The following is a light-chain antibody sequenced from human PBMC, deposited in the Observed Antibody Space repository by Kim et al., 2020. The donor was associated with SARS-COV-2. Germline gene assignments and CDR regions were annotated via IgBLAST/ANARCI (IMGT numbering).Light chain of an antibody. J-gene: IGKJ1*01. CDR1: QSLMHSDGNTY. CDR3: MQSTHWPWT. CDR2: KVS. V-gene: IGKV2-30*02. Sequence: DVMMTQSPIFLPVTLGQPASISCRSSQSLMHSDGNTYLNWFQQKPGQSPRRLIYKVSNRDSGVPDRFSGSGSGSDFTLKINRVAAEDVGIYYCMQSTHWPWTFGQGTKVDIK.